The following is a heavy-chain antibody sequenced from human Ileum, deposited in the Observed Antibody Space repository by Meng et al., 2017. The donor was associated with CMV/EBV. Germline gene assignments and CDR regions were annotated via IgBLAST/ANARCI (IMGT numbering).Heavy chain of an antibody. CDR2: VYHSGNA. Sequence: SETLSLTCTVSGDSINSGDYYWSWIRQSPGKGLEWIGNVYHSGNAYYNPSLKSRVTISIDTSNHQFSLQLTSVTAADTAVYYCARWGGFCRENMCRSWFDPWGQGTLVTVSS. CDR3: ARWGGFCRENMCRSWFDP. CDR1: GDSINSGDYY. J-gene: IGHJ5*02. D-gene: IGHD3-16*01. V-gene: IGHV4-30-4*01.